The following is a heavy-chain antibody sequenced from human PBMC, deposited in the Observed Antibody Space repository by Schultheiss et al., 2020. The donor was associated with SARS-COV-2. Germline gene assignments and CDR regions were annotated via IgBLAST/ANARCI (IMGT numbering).Heavy chain of an antibody. V-gene: IGHV3-74*01. Sequence: GESLKISCAASGFTFSSYWMHWVRQAPGKGLVWVSRINSDGSSTSYADSVKGRFTISRDNAKNTLYLQMNSLRAEDTAVYYCARAGYDFWSGYYDPFDYWGQGTLVTVSS. CDR1: GFTFSSYW. CDR2: INSDGSST. J-gene: IGHJ4*02. CDR3: ARAGYDFWSGYYDPFDY. D-gene: IGHD3-3*01.